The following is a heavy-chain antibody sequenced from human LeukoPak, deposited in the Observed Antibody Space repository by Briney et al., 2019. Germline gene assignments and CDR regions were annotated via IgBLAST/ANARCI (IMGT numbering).Heavy chain of an antibody. CDR3: GRERGYDFWSGYLFDY. Sequence: ASVKVSCKASGYTFTSYYMHWVRQAPGQGLEWMGIINTSGGSTNYAQKFQGRVTMTRDTSTRIVYMELSSLRSEDTAVYYCGRERGYDFWSGYLFDYWGQGTLVTVSS. J-gene: IGHJ4*02. V-gene: IGHV1-46*01. CDR2: INTSGGST. CDR1: GYTFTSYY. D-gene: IGHD3-3*01.